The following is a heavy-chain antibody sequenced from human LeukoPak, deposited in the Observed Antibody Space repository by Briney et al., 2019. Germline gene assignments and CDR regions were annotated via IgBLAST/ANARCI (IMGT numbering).Heavy chain of an antibody. CDR3: ARLRVSGSYLYYFDY. Sequence: PSETLSLTCTVSGGSISSYYWSWIRQPPGKGLEYIGYIYTSGSTNYNPSLKSRVTVSVDTSKNQFTLRLSSVTAADTAVYFCARLRVSGSYLYYFDYWGQGTLVTVSS. CDR2: IYTSGST. D-gene: IGHD1-26*01. J-gene: IGHJ4*02. CDR1: GGSISSYY. V-gene: IGHV4-4*09.